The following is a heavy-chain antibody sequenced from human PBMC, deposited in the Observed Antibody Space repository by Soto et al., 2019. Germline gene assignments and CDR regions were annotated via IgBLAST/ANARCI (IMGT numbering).Heavy chain of an antibody. V-gene: IGHV1-18*01. CDR2: ISAYNGNT. CDR1: GYTFTSYG. D-gene: IGHD6-13*01. CDR3: ARVSDSSSWYEGGYNWFDP. J-gene: IGHJ5*02. Sequence: VASVKVSCKASGYTFTSYGISWVRQAPGQGLEWMGWISAYNGNTNYAQKLQGRVTMTTDTSTSTAYMELRSLRSDDTAVYYCARVSDSSSWYEGGYNWFDPWGQGTLVTVSS.